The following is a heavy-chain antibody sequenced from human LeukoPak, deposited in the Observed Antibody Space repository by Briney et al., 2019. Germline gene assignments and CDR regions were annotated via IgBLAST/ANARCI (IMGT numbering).Heavy chain of an antibody. J-gene: IGHJ4*02. D-gene: IGHD4-17*01. CDR3: ARLTTTVTTPFHY. Sequence: PGGSLRHSCAASGFTFSIYNMNWVRQAPGKGLEWVSSISSSSSYIYYADSVKGRFTISRDNAKNSLYLQMNSLRAEDTAVYYCARLTTTVTTPFHYWGQGTLVTVSS. V-gene: IGHV3-21*01. CDR1: GFTFSIYN. CDR2: ISSSSSYI.